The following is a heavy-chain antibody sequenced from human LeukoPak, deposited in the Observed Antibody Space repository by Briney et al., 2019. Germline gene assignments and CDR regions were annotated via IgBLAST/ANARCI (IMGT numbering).Heavy chain of an antibody. V-gene: IGHV3-23*01. CDR2: ISGRAGTT. Sequence: GGSLRLSCAASGFTFSSYAMSWVRQAAGKGLEWVSAISGRAGTTHYADSVKGRFTISRDNSKNTLYLQMNSLRAEDTAVYYCLTVRKYLRVGWNSNFDYWGQGTLVTVSS. J-gene: IGHJ4*02. D-gene: IGHD1-7*01. CDR1: GFTFSSYA. CDR3: LTVRKYLRVGWNSNFDY.